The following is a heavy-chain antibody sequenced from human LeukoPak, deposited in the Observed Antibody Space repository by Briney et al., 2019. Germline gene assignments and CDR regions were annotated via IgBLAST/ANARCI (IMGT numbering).Heavy chain of an antibody. D-gene: IGHD1-14*01. CDR2: ISGTGTTT. V-gene: IGHV3-11*04. CDR1: GFTLSDYY. Sequence: GGSLRLSCVAYGFTLSDYYMSWVRQALGKGLEWLSDISGTGTTTHSADSVKGRFTISRDNAKNSLCLQMNSLRAEDTAVYYCARDEGTPSTWGQGTLVTVSS. CDR3: ARDEGTPST. J-gene: IGHJ5*02.